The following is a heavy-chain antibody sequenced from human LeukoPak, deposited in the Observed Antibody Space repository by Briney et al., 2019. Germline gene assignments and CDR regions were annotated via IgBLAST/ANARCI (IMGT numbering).Heavy chain of an antibody. CDR3: ARRFWYAFDI. Sequence: GGSLRLSCAASGFALSDYYMSWIRQAPGKGLEWVSYISSSSSYTNYADSVKGRFTISRDNAKNSLYLQMTSLRAEDTAVYYCARRFWYAFDIWGQGTMVTVSS. J-gene: IGHJ3*02. D-gene: IGHD3-3*01. CDR2: ISSSSSYT. CDR1: GFALSDYY. V-gene: IGHV3-11*03.